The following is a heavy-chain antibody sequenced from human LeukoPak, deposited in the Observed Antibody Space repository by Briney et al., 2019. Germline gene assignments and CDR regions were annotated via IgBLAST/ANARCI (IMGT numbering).Heavy chain of an antibody. CDR1: YHSSRISGYY. V-gene: IGHV4-39*01. D-gene: IGHD6-13*01. CDR2: INHSGAT. J-gene: IGHJ4*02. CDR3: ARKKLVASGYFDF. Sequence: PPETLSLPCTLSYHSSRISGYYWAWMRQSPGQGLQRIGSINHSGATYYEPSLKSRVTISVDASKNQCSLKLSSVTAADTTIYYCARKKLVASGYFDFWGRGIPVTVSS.